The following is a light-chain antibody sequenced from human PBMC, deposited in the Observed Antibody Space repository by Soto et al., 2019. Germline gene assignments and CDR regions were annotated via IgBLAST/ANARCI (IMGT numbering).Light chain of an antibody. J-gene: IGLJ2*01. CDR3: SSYAGSNNLV. CDR2: EVS. Sequence: QSVLTQPPSASGSPGQSVTIPCTGTSSDVGGYNSVSWYQQHPGKVPNLMIYEVSKRPSGVPDRFSGSKSGNTASLTVSGLQAEDEADYYCSSYAGSNNLVFGGGTKLTVL. V-gene: IGLV2-8*01. CDR1: SSDVGGYNS.